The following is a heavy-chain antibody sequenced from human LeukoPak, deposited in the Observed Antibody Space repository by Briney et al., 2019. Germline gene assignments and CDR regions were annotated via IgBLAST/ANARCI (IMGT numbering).Heavy chain of an antibody. CDR3: VKNIVVVVAALMPQVYYGMDV. CDR1: GFTFSSYA. CDR2: ISSNGGST. D-gene: IGHD2-15*01. V-gene: IGHV3-64D*09. Sequence: GGSLRLSCSASGFTFSSYAMHWVRQAPGKGLEYVSAISSNGGSTYYADSVKGRFTISRDNSKNTLYLQMSSLRAEDTAVYYCVKNIVVVVAALMPQVYYGMDVWGQGTTVTVSS. J-gene: IGHJ6*02.